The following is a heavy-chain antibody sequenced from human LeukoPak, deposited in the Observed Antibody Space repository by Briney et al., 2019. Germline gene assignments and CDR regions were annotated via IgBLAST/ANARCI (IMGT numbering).Heavy chain of an antibody. V-gene: IGHV4-59*01. CDR1: GGSISSYY. J-gene: IGHJ4*02. Sequence: SETLSLTCTVSGGSISSYYWSWIRQPPGKGLEWIGYIYYSGSTNYNPSLKSRVTISVDTSKNQFSLKLSSVTAADTAVYCCARLTDSYDILTGYYSNYFDYWGQGTLVTVSS. D-gene: IGHD3-9*01. CDR3: ARLTDSYDILTGYYSNYFDY. CDR2: IYYSGST.